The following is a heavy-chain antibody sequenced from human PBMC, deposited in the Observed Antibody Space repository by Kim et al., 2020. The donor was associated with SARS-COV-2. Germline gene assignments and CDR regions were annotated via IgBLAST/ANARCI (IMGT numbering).Heavy chain of an antibody. D-gene: IGHD3-10*01. CDR1: GGSFSGYY. J-gene: IGHJ1*01. V-gene: IGHV4-34*01. CDR2: INHSGST. CDR3: ARVPMVRGVIIRCFQH. Sequence: SETLSLTCAVYGGSFSGYYWSWIRQPPGKGLEWIGEINHSGSTNYNPSLKSRVTISVDTSKNQFSLKLSSVTAADTAAYYCARVPMVRGVIIRCFQHWGQVTLVTVSS.